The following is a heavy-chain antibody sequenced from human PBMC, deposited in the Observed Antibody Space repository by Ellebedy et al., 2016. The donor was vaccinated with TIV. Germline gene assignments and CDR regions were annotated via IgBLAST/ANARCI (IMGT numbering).Heavy chain of an antibody. CDR1: GYSFNYYW. Sequence: GESLKISXKASGYSFNYYWITWVRQVPGKGLEWMGIIHPGDSDTRYSPSFQGQVTISVDKSLSSAYLQWNSLKASDTAMYYCARRAYYDNSQDYRYFDLWGRGTLVTVSS. CDR3: ARRAYYDNSQDYRYFDL. D-gene: IGHD3-22*01. CDR2: IHPGDSDT. J-gene: IGHJ2*01. V-gene: IGHV5-51*01.